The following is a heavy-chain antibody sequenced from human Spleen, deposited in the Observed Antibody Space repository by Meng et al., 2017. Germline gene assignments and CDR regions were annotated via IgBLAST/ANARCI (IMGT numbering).Heavy chain of an antibody. CDR2: ISGSGGST. D-gene: IGHD5-18*01. V-gene: IGHV3-23*01. CDR3: AKDGGTAMDYFDY. CDR1: GFTFSSYA. Sequence: GESLKISCAASGFTFSSYAMSWVRQAPGKGLEWVSGISGSGGSTYYADFVKGRLTISRDNSQNTLYLQMNSLRAEDTAVYYCAKDGGTAMDYFDYWGQGTLVTVSS. J-gene: IGHJ4*02.